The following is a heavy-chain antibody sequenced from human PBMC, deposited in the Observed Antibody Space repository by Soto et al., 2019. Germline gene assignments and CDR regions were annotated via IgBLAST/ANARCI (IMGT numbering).Heavy chain of an antibody. Sequence: EVQLVESGGGLVQPGGSLRLTCAASGFTFDYYWMHWVRQAPGKGLVWVSRIHSDGSATTYADSVKGRFTISRDNTKNTLYLQMNSLGVEDTAVYFCARGGVGNFDLWRRGTLVTVSS. V-gene: IGHV3-74*03. D-gene: IGHD1-26*01. CDR3: ARGGVGNFDL. CDR1: GFTFDYYW. CDR2: IHSDGSAT. J-gene: IGHJ4*02.